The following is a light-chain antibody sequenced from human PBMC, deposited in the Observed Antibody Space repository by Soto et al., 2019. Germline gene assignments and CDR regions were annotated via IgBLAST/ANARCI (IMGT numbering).Light chain of an antibody. J-gene: IGKJ4*01. CDR2: GAS. V-gene: IGKV3-20*01. CDR1: QSVSSRF. Sequence: EIVLTQSPGTLSVSPGERVTLSCRASQSVSSRFLAWHQQKPGQAPRLVIYGASIRATGIPDRFSGSGSGTDFTLTISRLEPEDFAVYYCQQYGDSPPLTFGGGTKVEIK. CDR3: QQYGDSPPLT.